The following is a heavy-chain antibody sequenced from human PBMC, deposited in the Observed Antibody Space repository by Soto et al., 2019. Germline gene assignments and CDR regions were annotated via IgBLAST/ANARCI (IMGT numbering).Heavy chain of an antibody. V-gene: IGHV4-30-4*01. J-gene: IGHJ4*02. CDR2: IYYSRNT. Sequence: SETLSLTCTVSGGSISSDGSYWGWIRQPPGKGLEWIGWIYYSRNTYFNPPLKSRVTLSVHTSKHQSPLNLSSVTAAATAVYYCVRYCSTTKCPLNYWGKGPLVTASS. CDR1: GGSISSDGSY. D-gene: IGHD2-2*01. CDR3: VRYCSTTKCPLNY.